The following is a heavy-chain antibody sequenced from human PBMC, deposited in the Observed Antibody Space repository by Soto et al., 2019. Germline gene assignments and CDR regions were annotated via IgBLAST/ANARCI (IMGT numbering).Heavy chain of an antibody. CDR2: INHSGST. Sequence: SETLSLTCAVYGGSFSGYYWSWIRQPPGKGLEWIGEINHSGSTNYNPSLKSRVTISVDTSKNQFSLKLSSVTAADTAVYYCATTGGGRHCYDSRGDYWGQGTLLTV. CDR1: GGSFSGYY. D-gene: IGHD3-22*01. V-gene: IGHV4-34*01. CDR3: ATTGGGRHCYDSRGDY. J-gene: IGHJ4*02.